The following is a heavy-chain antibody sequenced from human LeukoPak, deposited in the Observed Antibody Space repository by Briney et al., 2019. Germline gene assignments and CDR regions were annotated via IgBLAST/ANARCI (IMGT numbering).Heavy chain of an antibody. Sequence: PGRSLRLSCAASGFAFSSYGMHWVRQAPGKGLEWMALIWYDGSNKYYGDSVKGRFTISRDNSKNTLYLQMNSLRAEDTAVYYCAKIRGYSGYDFDYWGQGTLVTVSS. CDR3: AKIRGYSGYDFDY. V-gene: IGHV3-33*06. CDR1: GFAFSSYG. J-gene: IGHJ4*02. CDR2: IWYDGSNK. D-gene: IGHD5-12*01.